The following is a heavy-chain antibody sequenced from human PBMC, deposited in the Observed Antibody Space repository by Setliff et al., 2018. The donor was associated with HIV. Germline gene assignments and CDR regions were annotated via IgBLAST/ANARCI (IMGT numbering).Heavy chain of an antibody. CDR3: ARSITTAGTVFDY. D-gene: IGHD6-13*01. J-gene: IGHJ4*02. CDR1: GDSVSNYSAA. CDR2: TFHRSEWYS. V-gene: IGHV6-1*01. Sequence: SQTLSLTCAISGDSVSNYSAAWNWIRQSPSRGLEWLGRTFHRSEWYSDYAESVRSRITINPDTSKNQLSLQLHSVTPEDTAVYYCARSITTAGTVFDYWGQGTLVTVSS.